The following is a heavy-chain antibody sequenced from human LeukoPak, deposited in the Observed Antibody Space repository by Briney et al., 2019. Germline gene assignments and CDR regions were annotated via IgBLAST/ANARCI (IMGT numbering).Heavy chain of an antibody. CDR1: GFTFKKYA. D-gene: IGHD3-22*01. J-gene: IGHJ4*02. CDR3: VKDLYYDNSGYYSGAFDY. V-gene: IGHV3-64D*06. Sequence: GGSLRLSCSASGFTFKKYAMHWVRQAPGKGLEYVSAINSNGGKTYYADSVKGRFTISRDNSKSTLFLQMSSLRVEDTAVYYCVKDLYYDNSGYYSGAFDYWGQGTLVTVSS. CDR2: INSNGGKT.